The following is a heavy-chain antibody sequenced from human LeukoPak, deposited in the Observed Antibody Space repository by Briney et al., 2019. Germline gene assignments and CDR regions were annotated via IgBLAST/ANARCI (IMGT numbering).Heavy chain of an antibody. Sequence: GASVKVSCKASGGTFSSHAISWARQAPGQGLEWMGRIIPILGMANYAQKFQGRVTITADKSTSTAYMELSSLRSEDTAVYYCARASGYYYDSSGYGAFDIWGQGTMVTVSS. CDR2: IIPILGMA. CDR1: GGTFSSHA. D-gene: IGHD3-22*01. J-gene: IGHJ3*02. V-gene: IGHV1-69*04. CDR3: ARASGYYYDSSGYGAFDI.